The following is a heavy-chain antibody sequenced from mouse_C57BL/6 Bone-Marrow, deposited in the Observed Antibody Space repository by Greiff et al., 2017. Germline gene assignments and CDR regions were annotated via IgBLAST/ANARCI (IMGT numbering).Heavy chain of an antibody. CDR2: ISSGSSTI. V-gene: IGHV5-17*01. D-gene: IGHD1-1*01. CDR1: GFTFSDYG. J-gene: IGHJ3*01. Sequence: EVMLVESGGGLVKPGGSLKLSCAASGFTFSDYGMHWVRQAPEKGLEWVAYISSGSSTIYYADTVKGRFTISRDNAKNTLFLQMTSLRSEDTAMYYCARPPYYGSGWFAYWGQGTLVTISA. CDR3: ARPPYYGSGWFAY.